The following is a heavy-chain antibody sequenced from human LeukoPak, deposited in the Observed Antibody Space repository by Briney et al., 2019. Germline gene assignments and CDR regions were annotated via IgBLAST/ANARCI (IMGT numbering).Heavy chain of an antibody. CDR1: GFTFSSYA. Sequence: GGSLRLSCAASGFTFSSYAMHWVRQAPGKGLEWVAVISYDGSNKYYADSVKGRFTISRDNSKNTLYLQMNSLRAEDTAVYYCARVDSSGYNDYWGQGTLVTVSS. CDR3: ARVDSSGYNDY. D-gene: IGHD3-22*01. CDR2: ISYDGSNK. V-gene: IGHV3-30*04. J-gene: IGHJ4*02.